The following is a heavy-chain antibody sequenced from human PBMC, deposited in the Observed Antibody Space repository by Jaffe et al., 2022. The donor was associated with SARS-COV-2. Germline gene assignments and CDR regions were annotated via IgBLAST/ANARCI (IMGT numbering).Heavy chain of an antibody. CDR3: AKDHSRGYCSGGSCHNWFDP. D-gene: IGHD2-15*01. Sequence: EVQLVESGGGLVQPGRSLRLSCAASGFTFDDYAMHWVRQAPGKGLEWVSGISWNSGSIGYADSVKGRFTISRDNAKNSLYLQMNSLRAEDTALYYCAKDHSRGYCSGGSCHNWFDPWGQGTLVTVSS. J-gene: IGHJ5*02. CDR2: ISWNSGSI. V-gene: IGHV3-9*01. CDR1: GFTFDDYA.